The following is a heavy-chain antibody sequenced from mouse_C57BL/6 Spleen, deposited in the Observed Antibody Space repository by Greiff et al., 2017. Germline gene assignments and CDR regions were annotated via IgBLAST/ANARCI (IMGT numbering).Heavy chain of an antibody. CDR3: ARGRFSLYGSSPYYYAMDY. D-gene: IGHD1-1*01. Sequence: QVQLQQPGAELVKPGASVKLSCKASGYTFTSYWMQWVKQRPGQGLEWIGEIDPSDSYPNYNQKFKGKATLTVDTSSSTAYMQLSSLTSEDSAVYYCARGRFSLYGSSPYYYAMDYWGQGTSGTVSS. CDR1: GYTFTSYW. J-gene: IGHJ4*01. V-gene: IGHV1-50*01. CDR2: IDPSDSYP.